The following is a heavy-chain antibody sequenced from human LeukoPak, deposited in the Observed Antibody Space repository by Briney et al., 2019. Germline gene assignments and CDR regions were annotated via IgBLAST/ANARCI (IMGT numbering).Heavy chain of an antibody. Sequence: GASVKVSCKASGGTFSSYAISWVRQAPGQGLEWMGGIIPIFGTANYAQKFQGRVTITADESTSTAYMELSSLRSEDTAVYYCAKAPRSATLTSEFDYWGQGTLVTVSS. CDR3: AKAPRSATLTSEFDY. D-gene: IGHD5-12*01. V-gene: IGHV1-69*13. CDR1: GGTFSSYA. J-gene: IGHJ4*02. CDR2: IIPIFGTA.